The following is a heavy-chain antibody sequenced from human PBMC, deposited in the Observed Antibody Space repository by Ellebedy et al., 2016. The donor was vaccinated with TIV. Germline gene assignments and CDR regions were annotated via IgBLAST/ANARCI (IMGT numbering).Heavy chain of an antibody. CDR3: ARVSGSYYKSSSSAYFDY. D-gene: IGHD1-26*01. J-gene: IGHJ4*02. CDR1: GGTFSSYA. CDR2: IIPILGIA. Sequence: AASVKVSCKASGGTFSSYAINWVRQAPGQGLEWMGRIIPILGIANYAQNLQGRVTMTTDTSTSTAFMDLRSLRSYDTAVYYCARVSGSYYKSSSSAYFDYWGQGTLVTVSS. V-gene: IGHV1-69*04.